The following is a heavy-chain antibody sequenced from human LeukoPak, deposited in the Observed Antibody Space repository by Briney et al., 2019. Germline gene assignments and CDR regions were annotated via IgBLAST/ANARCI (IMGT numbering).Heavy chain of an antibody. CDR2: ISRSGSTI. CDR3: AELGITMIGGV. V-gene: IGHV3-48*03. Sequence: GGSLRLSCAASGFTVRSYEMNWVRQAPGKGLEWVSYISRSGSTIYYADSVKGRFTISRDNTKNSLYLQMNSLRAEDTAVYYCAELGITMIGGVWGKGTTVTISS. J-gene: IGHJ6*04. CDR1: GFTVRSYE. D-gene: IGHD3-10*02.